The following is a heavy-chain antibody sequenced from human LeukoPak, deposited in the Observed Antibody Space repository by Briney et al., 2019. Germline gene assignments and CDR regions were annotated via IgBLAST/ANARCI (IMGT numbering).Heavy chain of an antibody. Sequence: SGGSLRLSCAASGFTFDDYAMHWVRQPLGKGLEWVSLISGDGGSTYYADSVKGRFTISRDNSKNSLYLQMNSLRTEDTALYYCAKDISWFGELFPFDYWGQGTLVTVSS. D-gene: IGHD3-10*01. CDR2: ISGDGGST. CDR1: GFTFDDYA. V-gene: IGHV3-43*02. CDR3: AKDISWFGELFPFDY. J-gene: IGHJ4*02.